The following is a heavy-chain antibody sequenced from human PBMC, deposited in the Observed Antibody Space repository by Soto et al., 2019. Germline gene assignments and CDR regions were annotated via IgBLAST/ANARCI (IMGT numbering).Heavy chain of an antibody. CDR1: GFTFSTFA. CDR3: AKGGGWLYYFDY. D-gene: IGHD5-12*01. Sequence: EVQLLDSGGGLVQPGGSLRLSCAASGFTFSTFALHWVRQAPGKGLEWVSAISDSGGSTYYSDSVKGRFTISRDNSKNTLYLQLHSLRAGDTAIYCCAKGGGWLYYFDYWGQGTLVTVSS. CDR2: ISDSGGST. J-gene: IGHJ4*02. V-gene: IGHV3-23*01.